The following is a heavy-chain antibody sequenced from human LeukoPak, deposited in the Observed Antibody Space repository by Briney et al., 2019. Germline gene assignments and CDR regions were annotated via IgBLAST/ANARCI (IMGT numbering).Heavy chain of an antibody. V-gene: IGHV3-66*01. J-gene: IGHJ4*02. CDR1: GFTVSSNY. CDR3: AKDRRFGELWGQLDY. D-gene: IGHD3-10*01. CDR2: IYSGGST. Sequence: GGSLRLSCAASGFTVSSNYMSWVRQAPGKGLEWVSVIYSGGSTYYADSVKGRFTISRDNSKNTLYLQMNSLRAEDTAVYYCAKDRRFGELWGQLDYWGQGTLVTVSS.